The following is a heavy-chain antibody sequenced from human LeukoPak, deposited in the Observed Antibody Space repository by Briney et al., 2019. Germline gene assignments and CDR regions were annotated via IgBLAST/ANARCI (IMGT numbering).Heavy chain of an antibody. CDR3: GRAGGTPASFDY. CDR1: GGSISSSSYY. Sequence: SETLSLTCTVSGGSISSSSYYWGWIRQPPGKGLEWIGSIHYSGSTYYTPSLKSRVTISVDTSKNQFSLKLSSVTAADTAVYYCGRAGGTPASFDYWGQGTLVTVSS. D-gene: IGHD2-2*01. CDR2: IHYSGST. V-gene: IGHV4-39*07. J-gene: IGHJ4*02.